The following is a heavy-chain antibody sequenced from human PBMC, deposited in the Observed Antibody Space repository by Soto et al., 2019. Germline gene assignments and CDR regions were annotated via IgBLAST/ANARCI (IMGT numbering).Heavy chain of an antibody. J-gene: IGHJ4*02. D-gene: IGHD3-10*01. CDR1: GFIFSDHY. CDR3: ARDIWFGEPPGGAGMH. CDR2: FRNKANSYTT. Sequence: PGGSLRLSCAASGFIFSDHYMDWVRQAPGKGLEWVARFRNKANSYTTEYAASVKGRFTISRDDSKNSLYLQMSSLKTDDTAVYYCARDIWFGEPPGGAGMHWGQGTLVTVSS. V-gene: IGHV3-72*01.